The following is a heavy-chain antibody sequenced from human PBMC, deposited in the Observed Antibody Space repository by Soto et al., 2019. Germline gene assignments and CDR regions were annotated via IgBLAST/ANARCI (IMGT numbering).Heavy chain of an antibody. V-gene: IGHV3-74*01. CDR1: GFTFGTYW. Sequence: QAGGSLRLSCAGSGFTFGTYWMHWVRQGPGKGLEWVSRINIDGSDTIYADSVRGRFTISRDNAKNTLDLQMNSLRAEDTAVYFCARGSGVRGATPYYYYAMDVWGQGTTVTVS. J-gene: IGHJ6*02. CDR2: INIDGSDT. CDR3: ARGSGVRGATPYYYYAMDV. D-gene: IGHD3-10*01.